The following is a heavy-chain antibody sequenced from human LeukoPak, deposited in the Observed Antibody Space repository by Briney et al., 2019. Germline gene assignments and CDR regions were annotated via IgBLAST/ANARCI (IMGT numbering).Heavy chain of an antibody. CDR3: ARAVAAADSY. CDR1: GFTFSPYW. CDR2: IKQDGSEK. J-gene: IGHJ4*02. V-gene: IGHV3-7*04. Sequence: GGSLRLSCAASGFTFSPYWMSWVRQAPGKGLEWVANIKQDGSEKYYVDSVRGRFTISRDNVKNSVYLQMNSLRAEDTAVYSCARAVAAADSYWGRGTLVTVSS. D-gene: IGHD6-13*01.